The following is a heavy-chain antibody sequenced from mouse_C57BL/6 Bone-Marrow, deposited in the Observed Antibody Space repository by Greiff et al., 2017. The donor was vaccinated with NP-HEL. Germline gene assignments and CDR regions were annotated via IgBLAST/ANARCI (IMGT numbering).Heavy chain of an antibody. J-gene: IGHJ1*03. CDR3: ATPYGSSYPWYFDV. V-gene: IGHV1-61*01. Sequence: QVQLQQPGAELVRPGSSVKLSCKASGYTFTSYWMDWVKQRPGQGLEWIGNIYPSDSETHYNQKFKDKATLTVDKSSSTAYMQLSSLTSEDSAVYYCATPYGSSYPWYFDVWGTGTTVTVSS. CDR2: IYPSDSET. CDR1: GYTFTSYW. D-gene: IGHD1-1*01.